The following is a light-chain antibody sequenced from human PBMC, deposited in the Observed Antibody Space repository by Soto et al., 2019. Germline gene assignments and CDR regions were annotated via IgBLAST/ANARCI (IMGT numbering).Light chain of an antibody. Sequence: EIVMTQSPATLSVSPGERATLSCSASQSVSSNLAWYQQRPGQAPRLLIYGASTRATGIPARFIGSGSGTEFTLTISSLQSEDFAVYSCQQYDDWPPWTFGQGTKVDIK. V-gene: IGKV3-15*01. CDR3: QQYDDWPPWT. CDR2: GAS. CDR1: QSVSSN. J-gene: IGKJ1*01.